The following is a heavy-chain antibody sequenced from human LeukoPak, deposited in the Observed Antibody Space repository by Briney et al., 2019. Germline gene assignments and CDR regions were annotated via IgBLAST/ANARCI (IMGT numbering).Heavy chain of an antibody. CDR2: ISSSSAYI. Sequence: GGSLRLSCAASGFTVSSNYMSWVRQAPGKGLEWVSSISSSSAYIYYADSVKGRFTISRDNAKNSLYLQMNSLRAEDTAVYYCARSDTGVAPHCFDIWGQGTMVTVSS. J-gene: IGHJ3*02. CDR1: GFTVSSNY. CDR3: ARSDTGVAPHCFDI. D-gene: IGHD6-13*01. V-gene: IGHV3-21*01.